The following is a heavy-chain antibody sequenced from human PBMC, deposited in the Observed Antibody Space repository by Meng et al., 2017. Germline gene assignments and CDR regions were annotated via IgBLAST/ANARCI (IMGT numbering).Heavy chain of an antibody. CDR3: ARGSYSFDS. V-gene: IGHV6-1*01. J-gene: IGHJ4*02. CDR1: GERVSSNSSA. Sequence: QIHLPMLGLVSLTATPPLSRICANAGERVSSNSSAGNWLRQCPQRGLEWLRKAYYRSKWSHDYAESVKSRISIDPDTSKNQFSLQLRSVTPEDSAVYYCARGSYSFDSWGQRTLVTVSS. D-gene: IGHD1-26*01. CDR2: AYYRSKWSH.